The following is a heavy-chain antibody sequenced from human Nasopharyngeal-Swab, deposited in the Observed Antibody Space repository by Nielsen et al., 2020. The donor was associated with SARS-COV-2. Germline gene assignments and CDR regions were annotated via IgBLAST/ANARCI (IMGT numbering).Heavy chain of an antibody. Sequence: GESLKISCAASGFTFRDYYMSWIRQAPGKGLECVSFISSSVSYTNYADSVKGRFTISRDNAKNSLYLQMNSLRAEDTAMYYCARLRWALGGNYYHFDYWGQGTLVTVSS. J-gene: IGHJ4*02. D-gene: IGHD1-7*01. CDR2: ISSSVSYT. V-gene: IGHV3-11*06. CDR3: ARLRWALGGNYYHFDY. CDR1: GFTFRDYY.